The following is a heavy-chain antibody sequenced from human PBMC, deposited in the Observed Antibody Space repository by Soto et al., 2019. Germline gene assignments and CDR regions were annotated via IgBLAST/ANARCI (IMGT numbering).Heavy chain of an antibody. CDR1: GFTISSYS. CDR3: ARDEIFSYRSYMDV. D-gene: IGHD3-3*01. CDR2: ISSSSSYI. J-gene: IGHJ6*03. Sequence: EVQLVESGGGLVKPGGSLRLSCAASGFTISSYSMNGVRQAPGKGLEWVSSISSSSSYIYYADSVKGRFTISRDNAKNSLYLQMNSLRAEDTAVYYCARDEIFSYRSYMDVWGKGTTVTVSS. V-gene: IGHV3-21*01.